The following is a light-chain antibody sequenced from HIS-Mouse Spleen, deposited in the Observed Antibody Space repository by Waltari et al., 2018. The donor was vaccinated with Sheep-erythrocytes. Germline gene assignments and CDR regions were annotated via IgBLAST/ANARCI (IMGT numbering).Light chain of an antibody. V-gene: IGKV3-15*01. CDR2: GAS. CDR1: QSVSSN. Sequence: EIVMTQSPAPLSVSPGERATLSCRASQSVSSNLACYQQKPGQAPRPLIYGASTRATGIPAGFSGSGSGTEFTLTISSLQSEDFAVYYCQQYNNWPPTFGQGTKVEIK. CDR3: QQYNNWPPT. J-gene: IGKJ1*01.